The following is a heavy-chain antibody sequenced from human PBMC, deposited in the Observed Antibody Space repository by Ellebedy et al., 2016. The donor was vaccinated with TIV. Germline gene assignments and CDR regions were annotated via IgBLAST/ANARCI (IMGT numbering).Heavy chain of an antibody. Sequence: GGSLRLSXAASGFTFSAYGMHWVRQAPGKGLEWVALIWYHGSNKYYADSVKGRFTISRDNSKNTLYLQMNSLRAEDTAVYYCAGSWGWRHEYWGQGTLVTVSS. D-gene: IGHD1-26*01. CDR1: GFTFSAYG. CDR2: IWYHGSNK. V-gene: IGHV3-33*01. CDR3: AGSWGWRHEY. J-gene: IGHJ4*02.